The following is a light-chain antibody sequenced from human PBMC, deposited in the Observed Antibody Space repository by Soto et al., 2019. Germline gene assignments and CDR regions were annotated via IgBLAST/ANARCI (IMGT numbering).Light chain of an antibody. V-gene: IGKV1-27*01. CDR1: QGISKY. Sequence: DIQMTQSPSSLSASVGDRVTITCRASQGISKYLAWYQQKPGKAPQLLIYAASTLQSGVPSRFSGSGSGTDFTLTISSLQPEDVATYYCQRHNSAPPVSFGPGTKVDLK. CDR3: QRHNSAPPVS. CDR2: AAS. J-gene: IGKJ3*01.